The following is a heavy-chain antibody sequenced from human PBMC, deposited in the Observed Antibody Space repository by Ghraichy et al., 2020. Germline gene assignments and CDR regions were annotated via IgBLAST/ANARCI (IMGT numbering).Heavy chain of an antibody. D-gene: IGHD6-13*01. J-gene: IGHJ2*01. CDR3: ARDRVATTGAGGKGYFDL. V-gene: IGHV3-30*04. CDR1: GFNFSRYA. CDR2: ISYDGSNK. Sequence: GGSLRLSCAASGFNFSRYAMHWVRQAPGKGLEWVARISYDGSNKYYADSVKGRFTISRDNSENTMYLEMNSLRTEDTAAYYCARDRVATTGAGGKGYFDLWGRGTLVTVSS.